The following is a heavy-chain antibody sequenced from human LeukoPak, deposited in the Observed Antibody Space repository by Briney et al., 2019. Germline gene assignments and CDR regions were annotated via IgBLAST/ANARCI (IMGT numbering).Heavy chain of an antibody. V-gene: IGHV3-23*01. Sequence: PGGSLRLSCAASGLTFSSYAMSWVRQAPGKGLEWVSAISGSGGSTYYADSVKGRFTISRDNSKNTLYLQMNSLRAEGTAVYYCAKFLPTHIVVANYYFDYWGQGTLVTVSS. D-gene: IGHD2-21*01. J-gene: IGHJ4*02. CDR2: ISGSGGST. CDR1: GLTFSSYA. CDR3: AKFLPTHIVVANYYFDY.